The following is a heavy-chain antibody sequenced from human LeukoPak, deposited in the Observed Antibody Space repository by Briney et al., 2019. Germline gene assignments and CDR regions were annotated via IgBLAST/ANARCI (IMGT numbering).Heavy chain of an antibody. CDR3: ARTNGVSKFDY. CDR1: GFTFSDYY. J-gene: IGHJ4*02. D-gene: IGHD2-8*01. V-gene: IGHV3-11*04. CDR2: ISTSGNTI. Sequence: PGGSLRLSCAASGFTFSDYYMSWIRQAPGEGLEWVSYISTSGNTIYYADSVKGRFTISGDNAKNSLYLQMNSLRAEDTAVYYCARTNGVSKFDYWGQGTLVTVSS.